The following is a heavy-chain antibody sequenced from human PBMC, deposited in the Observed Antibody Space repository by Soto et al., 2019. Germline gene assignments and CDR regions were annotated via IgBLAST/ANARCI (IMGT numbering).Heavy chain of an antibody. D-gene: IGHD6-13*01. CDR2: IYYSGST. CDR1: GGSISSGGYY. Sequence: SETLSLTCTVSGGSISSGGYYWSWIRQHPGKGLEWIGYIYYSGSTYYNPSLKSRVTISVDTSKNQFSLKLSSVTAADTAVYYCARVPGPQQLFVHYYMDVWGKGTTVTVSS. V-gene: IGHV4-31*03. J-gene: IGHJ6*03. CDR3: ARVPGPQQLFVHYYMDV.